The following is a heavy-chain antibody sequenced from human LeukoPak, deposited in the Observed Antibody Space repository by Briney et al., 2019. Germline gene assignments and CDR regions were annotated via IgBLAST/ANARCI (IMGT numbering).Heavy chain of an antibody. J-gene: IGHJ5*02. CDR1: GFTFSSYS. D-gene: IGHD4-17*01. CDR3: ARDLLESYGDLNWFDP. CDR2: ISSSSSTI. V-gene: IGHV3-48*04. Sequence: GGSLRLSCAASGFTFSSYSMNWVRQAPGKGLEWVSYISSSSSTIYYADSVKGRFTISRDNAKNSLYPQMNSLRAEDTAVYYCARDLLESYGDLNWFDPWGQGTLVTVSS.